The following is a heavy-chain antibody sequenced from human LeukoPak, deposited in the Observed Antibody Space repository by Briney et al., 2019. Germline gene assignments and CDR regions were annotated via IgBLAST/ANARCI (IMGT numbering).Heavy chain of an antibody. J-gene: IGHJ6*03. CDR2: IYSGGST. Sequence: QPGGSLRLSCAASGFTVSSNYMSWVRQAPGKGLEWVSVIYSGGSTYYADSVKGRFTISRDNSKNTLYLQMNSLRAEDTAVYYCARLSSQGVVVDYYYYYMDVWGKGTTVTVSS. D-gene: IGHD2-15*01. CDR1: GFTVSSNY. CDR3: ARLSSQGVVVDYYYYYMDV. V-gene: IGHV3-53*01.